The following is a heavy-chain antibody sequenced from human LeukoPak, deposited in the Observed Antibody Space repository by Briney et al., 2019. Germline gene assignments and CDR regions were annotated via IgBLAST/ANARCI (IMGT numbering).Heavy chain of an antibody. Sequence: SETLSLTCAVYVGPFSGYYWSWIRQPPGKGLEWIGEINHSGSTNYNPSLKSRVTISVDTSKNQFSLKLSSVTAADTAVYYCARGKTFFYFDYWGQGTLVTVSS. J-gene: IGHJ4*02. V-gene: IGHV4-34*01. CDR3: ARGKTFFYFDY. CDR1: VGPFSGYY. CDR2: INHSGST.